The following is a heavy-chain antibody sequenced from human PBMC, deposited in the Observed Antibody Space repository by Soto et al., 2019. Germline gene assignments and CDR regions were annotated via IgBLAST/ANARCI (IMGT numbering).Heavy chain of an antibody. Sequence: ASVKVSCKASGGTFSSYAISWVRQAPGQGLEWMGGIIPIFGTANYAQKFQGRVTITADESTSTAYMELSSLRSEDTAVYYCARDYSPGVATTNDAFDIWGQGTMVTVSS. CDR2: IIPIFGTA. D-gene: IGHD5-12*01. CDR3: ARDYSPGVATTNDAFDI. V-gene: IGHV1-69*13. CDR1: GGTFSSYA. J-gene: IGHJ3*02.